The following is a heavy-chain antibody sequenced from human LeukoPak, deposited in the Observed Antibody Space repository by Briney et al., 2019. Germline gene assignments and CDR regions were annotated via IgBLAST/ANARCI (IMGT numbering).Heavy chain of an antibody. Sequence: SEILSLTCTVSGGSISSHYWSWIRQPPGKGLEWIGYIYYSGSTNYNPSLKSRVTISVDTSKNQFSLKLSSVTAADTAVYYCARDPGYYGSGSQKYGMDVWGQGTTVTVSS. D-gene: IGHD3-10*01. CDR3: ARDPGYYGSGSQKYGMDV. CDR2: IYYSGST. J-gene: IGHJ6*02. V-gene: IGHV4-59*11. CDR1: GGSISSHY.